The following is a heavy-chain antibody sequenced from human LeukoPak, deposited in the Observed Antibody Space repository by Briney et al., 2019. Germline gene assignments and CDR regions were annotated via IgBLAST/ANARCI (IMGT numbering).Heavy chain of an antibody. J-gene: IGHJ3*02. V-gene: IGHV1-69*04. CDR2: IIPILGIA. D-gene: IGHD4-23*01. CDR1: GCTFSSYA. CDR3: ATTLNDYGGNSDAFDI. Sequence: SVKVSCKASGCTFSSYAISWVRQAPGQGLEWMGRIIPILGIANDAQKFQGRVTITADKSTSTAYMELSSLRSEDTAVYYCATTLNDYGGNSDAFDIWGQGTMVTVSS.